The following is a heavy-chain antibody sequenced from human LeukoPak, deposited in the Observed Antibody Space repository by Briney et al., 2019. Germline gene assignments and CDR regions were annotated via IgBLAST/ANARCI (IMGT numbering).Heavy chain of an antibody. CDR1: GFTFSSYA. CDR2: ISYDGSNK. J-gene: IGHJ4*02. V-gene: IGHV3-30-3*01. Sequence: GGSLRLSCAASGFTFSSYAMHWVRQAPGKGLEWVSVISYDGSNKYYADSVKGRFTISRDNSKNTLYLQMNSLRAEDTAVYYCARDSRVKWELLGVFDYWGQGTLVTVSS. D-gene: IGHD1-26*01. CDR3: ARDSRVKWELLGVFDY.